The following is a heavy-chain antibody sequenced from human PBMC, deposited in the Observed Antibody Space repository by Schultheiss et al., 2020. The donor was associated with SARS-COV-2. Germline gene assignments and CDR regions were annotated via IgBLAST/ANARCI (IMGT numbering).Heavy chain of an antibody. CDR3: ARVPSSSWFRAADY. Sequence: GESLKISCAASGFTFSNAWMSWVRQAPGKGLEWVSVIYSGGSTYYADSVKGRFTISRDNAKNSLYLQMNSLRAEDTAVYYCARVPSSSWFRAADYWGQGTLVTVSS. CDR2: IYSGGST. CDR1: GFTFSNAW. J-gene: IGHJ4*02. V-gene: IGHV3-66*01. D-gene: IGHD6-13*01.